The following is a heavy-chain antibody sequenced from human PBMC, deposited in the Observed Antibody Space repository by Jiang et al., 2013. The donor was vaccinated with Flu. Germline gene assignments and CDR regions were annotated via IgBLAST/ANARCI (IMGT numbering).Heavy chain of an antibody. CDR1: GGSISSYY. J-gene: IGHJ2*01. CDR3: ARLSHRPPDWYFGL. Sequence: PGLVKPSETLSLTCTASGGSISSYYWSWIRQPPGKGLEWIGHIYYTGSPNYNPSLKSRITMSVDTPKNQFSLKLNSVTPDDTAVYYCARLSHRPPDWYFGLWGRGTLVTVSS. V-gene: IGHV4-59*01. CDR2: IYYTGSP.